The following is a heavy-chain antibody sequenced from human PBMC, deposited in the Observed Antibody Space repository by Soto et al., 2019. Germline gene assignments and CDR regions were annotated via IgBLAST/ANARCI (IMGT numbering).Heavy chain of an antibody. V-gene: IGHV1-2*04. CDR2: INPNSGGT. J-gene: IGHJ6*02. CDR1: GYTFTGYY. CDR3: ARDLIVATTSITGTPYYYYGMDV. D-gene: IGHD5-12*01. Sequence: ASVKFSCKASGYTFTGYYMHWVRQAPGQGLEWMGWINPNSGGTNYAQKFQGWVTMTRDTSISTAYMELSRLRSDDTAVYYCARDLIVATTSITGTPYYYYGMDVWGQGTTVTVSS.